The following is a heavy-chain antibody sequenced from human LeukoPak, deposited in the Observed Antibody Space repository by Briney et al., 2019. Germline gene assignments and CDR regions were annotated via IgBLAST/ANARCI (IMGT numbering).Heavy chain of an antibody. CDR2: ISWNSGSI. D-gene: IGHD2-21*02. CDR1: GFTFDDYA. CDR3: ARGGVGGYWDY. Sequence: HPGGSLRLSCAASGFTFDDYAMHWVRQAPGKGLEWVSGISWNSGSIGYADSVKGRFTISRDNAKNSLYLQMNSLRAEDTAVYYCARGGVGGYWDYWGQGTLVTVSS. J-gene: IGHJ4*02. V-gene: IGHV3-9*01.